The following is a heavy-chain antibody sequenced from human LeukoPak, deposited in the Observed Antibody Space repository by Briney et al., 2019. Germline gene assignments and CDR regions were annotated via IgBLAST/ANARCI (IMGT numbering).Heavy chain of an antibody. V-gene: IGHV3-23*01. J-gene: IGHJ4*02. CDR3: VRDRDGYNF. Sequence: GGSLRLSCAASGFTFTSYAMTWVRQAPRKGLEWVSAISAGGGSTYYADSVKGRFTISRDNAKNTLYLQMNSLRAEDTALYYCVRDRDGYNFWGQGTLVTVSS. CDR1: GFTFTSYA. CDR2: ISAGGGST. D-gene: IGHD5-24*01.